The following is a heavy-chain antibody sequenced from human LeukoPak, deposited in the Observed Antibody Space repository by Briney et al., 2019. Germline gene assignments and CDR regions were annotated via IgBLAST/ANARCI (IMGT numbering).Heavy chain of an antibody. CDR1: GFTFSGYW. D-gene: IGHD2-15*01. J-gene: IGHJ3*02. Sequence: GGSLRLSCAASGFTFSGYWKTWVRQVPGKGLEWVANILGDGSGRYDLDSLKGRFTISRDNAENSLYLEINRLRAEDTAVYYCERDAPPFVCSGCHFDAFDIWGQGTMVTVSS. CDR3: ERDAPPFVCSGCHFDAFDI. V-gene: IGHV3-7*01. CDR2: ILGDGSGR.